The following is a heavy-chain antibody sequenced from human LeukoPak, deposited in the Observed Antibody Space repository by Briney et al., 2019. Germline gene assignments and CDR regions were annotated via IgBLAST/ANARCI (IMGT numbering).Heavy chain of an antibody. V-gene: IGHV3-21*04. CDR1: GFTFSSYS. J-gene: IGHJ6*02. D-gene: IGHD2-21*02. CDR2: ISSSSSYI. CDR3: TKVRLSNLYYYYGMDV. Sequence: GGSLRLSCAASGFTFSSYSMNWVRQAPGKGLEWVSSISSSSSYIYYADSVKGRFTISRDNAKNSLYLQMNSLRVADTAVYFCTKVRLSNLYYYYGMDVWGQGTTVTVSS.